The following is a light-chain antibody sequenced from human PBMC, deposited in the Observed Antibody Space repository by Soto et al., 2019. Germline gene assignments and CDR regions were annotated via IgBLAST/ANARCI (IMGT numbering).Light chain of an antibody. CDR3: CSYTPSATLM. V-gene: IGLV2-23*01. J-gene: IGLJ3*02. Sequence: QSVLTQPASVSGSPGQSITISCTGTTNDVGNYPLVSWYQHHPGKVPEVIIFEDTKRPSGVSDRFSGSKSGNTASLTISGLQVGDEADYYCCSYTPSATLMFGGGTKLTVL. CDR1: TNDVGNYPL. CDR2: EDT.